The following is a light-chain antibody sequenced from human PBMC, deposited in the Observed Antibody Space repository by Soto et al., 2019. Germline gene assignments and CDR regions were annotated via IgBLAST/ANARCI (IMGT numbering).Light chain of an antibody. V-gene: IGLV2-23*02. Sequence: QSALTQPASVSGSPGQSITISCTGTSSDVASYNLVSWYQQHPGKAPKLMIYEVSKRPSGVSNRFSGSKSGNTASLTISGLQAEEEADYYCCSYAGSSTLVFGGGTKLTVL. CDR3: CSYAGSSTLV. CDR1: SSDVASYNL. J-gene: IGLJ3*02. CDR2: EVS.